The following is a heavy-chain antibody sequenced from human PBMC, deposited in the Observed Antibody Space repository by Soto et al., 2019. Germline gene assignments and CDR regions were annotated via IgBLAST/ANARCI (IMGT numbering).Heavy chain of an antibody. CDR2: MYYSGST. CDR1: GGSISGHY. CDR3: ARGPYYDPIWNYYYMDV. D-gene: IGHD3-16*01. J-gene: IGHJ6*03. V-gene: IGHV4-59*08. Sequence: QVQLQESGPGLVKPSETLSLSCSVSGGSISGHYWSWVRQTPGKGLEWIGYMYYSGSTNYNPSLKSRVTISVDTSKNHFSLRLTSVTAADTAVYYCARGPYYDPIWNYYYMDVWGKGTTVTVSS.